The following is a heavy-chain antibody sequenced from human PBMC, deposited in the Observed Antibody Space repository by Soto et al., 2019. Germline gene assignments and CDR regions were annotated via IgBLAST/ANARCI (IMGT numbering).Heavy chain of an antibody. Sequence: SETLSLTCAVSGGSVTNDNWWSWVRQPPGKGLEWLGEIHYDGTTNYNPSLRSRVTISVDKSKNRFSLNLKSVTAADTAVYYCARVPRATGWYFFDYWGQGTLVNVSS. CDR2: IHYDGTT. V-gene: IGHV4-4*02. D-gene: IGHD6-19*01. CDR3: ARVPRATGWYFFDY. CDR1: GGSVTNDNW. J-gene: IGHJ4*02.